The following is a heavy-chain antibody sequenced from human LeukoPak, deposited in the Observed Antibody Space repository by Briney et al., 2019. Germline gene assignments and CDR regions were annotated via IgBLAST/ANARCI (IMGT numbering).Heavy chain of an antibody. CDR2: INHSGST. CDR1: GGSISSSSYY. D-gene: IGHD3-22*01. Sequence: PSETLSLTCTVSGGSISSSSYYWGWIRQPPGKGLEWIGEINHSGSTNYNPSLKSRVTISVDTSKNQFSLKLSSVTAADTAVYYCARLRYYYDSRGAFDIWGQGTMVTVSS. J-gene: IGHJ3*02. V-gene: IGHV4-39*07. CDR3: ARLRYYYDSRGAFDI.